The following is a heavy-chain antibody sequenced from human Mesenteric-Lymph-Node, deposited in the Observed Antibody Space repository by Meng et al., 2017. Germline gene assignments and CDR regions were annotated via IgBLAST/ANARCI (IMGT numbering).Heavy chain of an antibody. V-gene: IGHV4-39*01. CDR2: IGYSGTI. CDR1: CGSTTCTSYY. D-gene: IGHD3-22*01. Sequence: LQLRAPAPGLVKPAQTLSLTCTVSCGSTTCTSYYWDWISQSPAKGLEWIGTIGYSGTIVYNPSLSSRVTMTLDTSKNQFSLKLSSVTAPDTAVYYCARRVHDGSGHHYFDYWGQGTLVTVAS. CDR3: ARRVHDGSGHHYFDY. J-gene: IGHJ4*02.